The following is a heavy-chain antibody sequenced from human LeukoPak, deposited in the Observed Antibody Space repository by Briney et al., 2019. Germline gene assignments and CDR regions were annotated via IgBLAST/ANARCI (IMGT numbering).Heavy chain of an antibody. D-gene: IGHD5-12*01. J-gene: IGHJ3*02. CDR1: GFTLSNYW. CDR3: ARYGNGAWLAHYSFDI. V-gene: IGHV3-7*01. Sequence: GGSLRLSCAASGFTLSNYWMSWVRQAPGKGLEWVANIKQDGSEKYYVDSVKGRFAISRDNVKNSLYLQMNSLRAEDTAVYYCARYGNGAWLAHYSFDIWGQGTVVTVSS. CDR2: IKQDGSEK.